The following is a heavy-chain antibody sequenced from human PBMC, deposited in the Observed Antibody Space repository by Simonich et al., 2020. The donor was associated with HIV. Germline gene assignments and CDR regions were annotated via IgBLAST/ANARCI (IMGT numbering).Heavy chain of an antibody. CDR3: AKDDVRGYSGPFDY. CDR2: ISGSGDSI. J-gene: IGHJ4*02. D-gene: IGHD5-12*01. Sequence: EVQLVESGGDLVQPGGSLRLSCAASGFTFSSYSMNWVRQAPGKGLEWVSSISGSGDSIYYADSVKGRFTISRDNSKNTLYLKMNSLRAEDTAVYYCAKDDVRGYSGPFDYWGQGTLVTVSS. CDR1: GFTFSSYS. V-gene: IGHV3-23*04.